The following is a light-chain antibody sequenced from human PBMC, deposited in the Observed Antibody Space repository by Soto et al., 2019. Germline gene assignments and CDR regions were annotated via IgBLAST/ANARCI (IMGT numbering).Light chain of an antibody. V-gene: IGLV2-11*01. Sequence: QSALTQTRSVSGSPGQSVTISCSVTSSDVGGYNYVSWYQQHPGKAPKLMIYDVSKRPSGVPDRFSGSKSGNTASLSISGLQAEDEADYYCCSYAGSYTWVFGGGTKLTVL. CDR2: DVS. CDR3: CSYAGSYTWV. CDR1: SSDVGGYNY. J-gene: IGLJ3*02.